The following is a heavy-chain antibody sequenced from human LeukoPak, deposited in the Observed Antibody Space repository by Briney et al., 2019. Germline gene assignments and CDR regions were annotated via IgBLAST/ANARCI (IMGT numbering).Heavy chain of an antibody. CDR3: AKDLRSIAAAGPPDY. J-gene: IGHJ4*02. Sequence: GGSLRLSCAASGFTFSSYGMHWVRQAPGKGLEWVAVIWYDGSNKYYADSVKGRFTISRDNSKNTLYLQMNSLRAEDMAVYYCAKDLRSIAAAGPPDYWGQGTLVTVS. D-gene: IGHD6-13*01. V-gene: IGHV3-33*06. CDR1: GFTFSSYG. CDR2: IWYDGSNK.